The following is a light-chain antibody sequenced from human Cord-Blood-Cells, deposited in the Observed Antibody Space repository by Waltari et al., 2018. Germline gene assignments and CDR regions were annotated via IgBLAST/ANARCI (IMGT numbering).Light chain of an antibody. CDR2: AAS. V-gene: IGKV1-39*01. CDR1: HSISSY. Sequence: DIQMTQSPSSLSASVGDRVTITCPASHSISSYSNCYQQKPGKAPKLLIYAASSLKSGVPSRFSGSGSGTDFTLTISSLQPEDFATYYCQQSYSTPFTFDPGTKVDIK. J-gene: IGKJ3*01. CDR3: QQSYSTPFT.